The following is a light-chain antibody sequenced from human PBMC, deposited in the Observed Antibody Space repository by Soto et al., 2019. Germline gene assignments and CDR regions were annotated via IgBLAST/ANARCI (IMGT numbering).Light chain of an antibody. CDR1: QDISIY. Sequence: DIQMTQSPSSLSASVGDRVTITCQASQDISIYLNWYQHKPGKAPKLLIYDASNLETGVPSRFSGSGSGTDFTFTISSLQPEDIATYYCQQFDGLPLTFGPGTKVDIK. CDR3: QQFDGLPLT. V-gene: IGKV1-33*01. J-gene: IGKJ3*01. CDR2: DAS.